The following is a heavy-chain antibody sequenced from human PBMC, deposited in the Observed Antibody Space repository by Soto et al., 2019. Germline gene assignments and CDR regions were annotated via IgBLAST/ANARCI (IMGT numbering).Heavy chain of an antibody. CDR3: ARSRDGDNFVGDC. Sequence: EVQLVESGGGLVQPGGSLRLSCAASGFTPSSYWMHWVRQAPGKGLVWVSRINIDGSSTSYADSVKGRFTISRDNAKNTLYLQANSLRAEDTAVYYCARSRDGDNFVGDCWGQGALVTVSS. J-gene: IGHJ4*02. V-gene: IGHV3-74*01. D-gene: IGHD1-26*01. CDR2: INIDGSST. CDR1: GFTPSSYW.